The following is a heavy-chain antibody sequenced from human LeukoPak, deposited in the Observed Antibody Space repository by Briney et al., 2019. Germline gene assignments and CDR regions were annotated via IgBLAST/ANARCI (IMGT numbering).Heavy chain of an antibody. CDR1: GFTFSSYA. V-gene: IGHV3-64*01. CDR3: GRVWFGELYLPIDY. J-gene: IGHJ4*02. Sequence: QPGGSLRLSCAASGFTFSSYAMHWVRQAPGKGLEYVSVISSNGGSTYYANSVKGRFTISRDSAKNTLYLQMGSLRAEDMAVYYCGRVWFGELYLPIDYWGQGTLVTVSS. D-gene: IGHD3-10*01. CDR2: ISSNGGST.